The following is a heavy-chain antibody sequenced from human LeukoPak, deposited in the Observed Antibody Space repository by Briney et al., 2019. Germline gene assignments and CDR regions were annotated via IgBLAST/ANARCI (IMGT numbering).Heavy chain of an antibody. D-gene: IGHD3-22*01. J-gene: IGHJ3*02. V-gene: IGHV1-46*03. CDR2: INPSGGST. CDR3: AREGRYYDSSGYFSHDAFDT. CDR1: GYTFTSYY. Sequence: ASVKVSCKASGYTFTSYYMHWVRQAPGQGLEWMGIINPSGGSTSYAQKFQGRVTMTRDTSTSTVYMELSSLRSEDTAVYYCAREGRYYDSSGYFSHDAFDTWGQGTMVTVSS.